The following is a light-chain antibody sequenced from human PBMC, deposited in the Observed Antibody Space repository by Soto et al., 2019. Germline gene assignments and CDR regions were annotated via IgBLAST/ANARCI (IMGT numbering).Light chain of an antibody. J-gene: IGLJ2*01. CDR1: SSDVGSYNY. CDR3: QSYDSSLSGSK. CDR2: GNS. V-gene: IGLV1-40*01. Sequence: QSALTQPASVSGSPGQSITISCTGTSSDVGSYNYVSWYQQLPGTAPKLLIYGNSNRPSGVPDRFSGSKSGTSASLAITGLQAEDEADYYCQSYDSSLSGSKFGGGTKLTVL.